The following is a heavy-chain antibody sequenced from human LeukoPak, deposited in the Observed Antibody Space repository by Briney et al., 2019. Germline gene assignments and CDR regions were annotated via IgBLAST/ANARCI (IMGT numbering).Heavy chain of an antibody. CDR2: IYSGGST. CDR3: ARDFCSSTSCHN. Sequence: GGSLRLSCAASGFTVSSNYMSSVRQAPGKGLEWVSVIYSGGSTYYADSVKGRFTISRDNSKNTLYLHMYSLRAEDTAVYYCARDFCSSTSCHNWGQGTLVTVSS. CDR1: GFTVSSNY. V-gene: IGHV3-66*01. J-gene: IGHJ4*02. D-gene: IGHD2-2*01.